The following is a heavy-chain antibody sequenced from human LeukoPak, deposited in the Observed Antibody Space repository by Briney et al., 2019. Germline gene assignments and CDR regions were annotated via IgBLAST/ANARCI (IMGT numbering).Heavy chain of an antibody. CDR3: ARGGCSSTSCYFVDY. V-gene: IGHV1-69*05. J-gene: IGHJ4*02. CDR1: GGTFSSYA. CDR2: IIPIFGTA. D-gene: IGHD2-2*01. Sequence: SVKVSCKASGGTFSSYAISWVRQAPGQGLEWMGGIIPIFGTANYAQKFQGRATITTDESTSTAYMELSSLRSEDTAVYYCARGGCSSTSCYFVDYWGQGTLVTVSS.